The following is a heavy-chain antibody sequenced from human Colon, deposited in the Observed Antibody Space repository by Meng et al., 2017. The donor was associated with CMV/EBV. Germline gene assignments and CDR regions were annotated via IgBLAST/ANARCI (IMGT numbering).Heavy chain of an antibody. CDR1: GFSFSSHT. CDR2: ISFFGTGGNTI. Sequence: GGSLRLSCAASGFSFSSHTVNWVRQAPGKGLEWVSFISFFGTGGNTISYADSVKGRFTISRDNAKSSLYLQMNGLRAEDTGVYYCARVGRNCGGDCYDYWGQGTLVTVSS. D-gene: IGHD2-21*01. CDR3: ARVGRNCGGDCYDY. V-gene: IGHV3-48*03. J-gene: IGHJ4*02.